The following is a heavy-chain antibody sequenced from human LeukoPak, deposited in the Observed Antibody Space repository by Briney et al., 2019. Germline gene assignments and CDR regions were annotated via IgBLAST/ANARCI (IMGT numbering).Heavy chain of an antibody. CDR1: GGSISSGGYS. CDR3: VRLSYYYYYMDV. V-gene: IGHV4-30-4*07. CDR2: IYYSGST. J-gene: IGHJ6*03. Sequence: KSSETLSLTCTVSGGSISSGGYSWSWIRQPPGKGLEWIGYIYYSGSTYYNPSLKSRVTISVDTSKSQFSLRLSSVTAADTAVYFCVRLSYYYYYMDVWGKGTAVTISS. D-gene: IGHD2/OR15-2a*01.